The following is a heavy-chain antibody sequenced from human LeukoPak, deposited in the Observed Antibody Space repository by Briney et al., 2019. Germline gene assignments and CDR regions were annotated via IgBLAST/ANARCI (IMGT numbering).Heavy chain of an antibody. D-gene: IGHD4-17*01. CDR1: GFTFSSYA. Sequence: GGSLRLSCAASGFTFSSYAMSWVRQAPGKGLEWVSGISWNSGSIGYADSVKGRFTISRDNAKNSLYLQMNSLRAEDTALYYCAKDLGYGDYGTDYWGQGTLVTVSS. CDR3: AKDLGYGDYGTDY. CDR2: ISWNSGSI. V-gene: IGHV3-9*01. J-gene: IGHJ4*02.